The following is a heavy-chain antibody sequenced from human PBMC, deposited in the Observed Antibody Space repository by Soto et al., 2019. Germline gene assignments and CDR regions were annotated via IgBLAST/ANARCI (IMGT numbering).Heavy chain of an antibody. Sequence: EVQLLESGGGLVQPGGSLRLSCAASGFTFSSYAMSWVRQAPGKGLEWVSTISGSDSAYYADSVKGRLTVSRDNSKNTLYLKMKSLRPEDPAVYYCATPANRWIQQYSFDYWGQGTLVTVSS. CDR3: ATPANRWIQQYSFDY. CDR1: GFTFSSYA. J-gene: IGHJ4*02. D-gene: IGHD5-18*01. V-gene: IGHV3-23*01. CDR2: ISGSDSA.